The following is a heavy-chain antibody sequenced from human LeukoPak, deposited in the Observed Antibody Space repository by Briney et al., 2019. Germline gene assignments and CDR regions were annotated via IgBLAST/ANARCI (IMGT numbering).Heavy chain of an antibody. CDR2: IYYSGST. D-gene: IGHD6-19*01. Sequence: SETLSLTCTVSGGSISSYYWSWIRQPPGKGLEWIGYIYYSGSTNYNPSLKSRVTMSVDTSKNQFSLKLTSVTAADTAVYYCARHSSGWEGVDYWGQGTQVTVSS. CDR3: ARHSSGWEGVDY. V-gene: IGHV4-59*08. J-gene: IGHJ4*02. CDR1: GGSISSYY.